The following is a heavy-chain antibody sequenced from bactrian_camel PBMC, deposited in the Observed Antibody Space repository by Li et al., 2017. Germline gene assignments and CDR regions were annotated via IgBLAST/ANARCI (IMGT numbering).Heavy chain of an antibody. CDR3: AADLGPCQVRGRNLVPRPTTFGY. V-gene: IGHV3S31*01. CDR2: IASRDGIT. CDR1: GFNFGDYT. Sequence: VQLVESGGGLVQPGGSLRLSCTASGFNFGDYTMAWVRDTPEKGLGWISGIASRDGITYYADSVKGRFTISRDNPKNTLYLQMNTLKPGDTAMYYCAADLGPCQVRGRNLVPRPTTFGYWGQGTQVTVS. J-gene: IGHJ6*01. D-gene: IGHD1*01.